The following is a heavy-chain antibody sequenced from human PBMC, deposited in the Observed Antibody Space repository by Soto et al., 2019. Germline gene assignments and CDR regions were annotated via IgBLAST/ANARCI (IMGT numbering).Heavy chain of an antibody. V-gene: IGHV4-31*03. Sequence: QVQLQESGPGLVKPSQTLSLTCTVSGGSISSGGYYWSWIRQHPGKGLEWIGYIYYSGRTYYNPSLKSRVTISVDTSKNQFSLKLSSVTAADTAVYYCARYIDGAGTVDYWRQGTLVTVSA. CDR3: ARYIDGAGTVDY. CDR2: IYYSGRT. D-gene: IGHD6-13*01. J-gene: IGHJ4*02. CDR1: GGSISSGGYY.